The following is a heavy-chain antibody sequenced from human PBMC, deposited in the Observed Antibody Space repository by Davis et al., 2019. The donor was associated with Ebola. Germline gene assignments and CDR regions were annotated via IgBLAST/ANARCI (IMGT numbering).Heavy chain of an antibody. D-gene: IGHD1-7*01. Sequence: GESLKISCAASGFTFSRYGMHWVRQAPGKGLEWVAVISYDGSNKYYADSVKGRFTISRDNSRDNSKNTLYLQMNSLRAEDTAVYYCAKEGGELYYYYYMDVWGKGTTVTVSS. CDR3: AKEGGELYYYYYMDV. CDR2: ISYDGSNK. J-gene: IGHJ6*03. CDR1: GFTFSRYG. V-gene: IGHV3-30*18.